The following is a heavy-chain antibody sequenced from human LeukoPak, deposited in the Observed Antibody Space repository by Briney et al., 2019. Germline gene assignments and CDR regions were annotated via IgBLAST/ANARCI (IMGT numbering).Heavy chain of an antibody. CDR1: GFTFSSYG. J-gene: IGHJ4*02. CDR2: ISASNTI. V-gene: IGHV3-48*02. CDR3: ARRFDS. Sequence: PGGSLRLSCAASGFTFSSYGMNWVRQAPGKGLEWVSYISASNTIYYADSVKGRFTISRDNAKNSLYLQMSSLRDEDTAVYYCARRFDSWGQGTLVPVSS.